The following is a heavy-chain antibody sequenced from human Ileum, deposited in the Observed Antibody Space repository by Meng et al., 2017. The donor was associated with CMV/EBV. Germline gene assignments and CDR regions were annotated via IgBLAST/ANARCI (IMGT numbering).Heavy chain of an antibody. D-gene: IGHD3-16*01. CDR3: ATAGEFRFDN. CDR2: MNSDGSTT. CDR1: ELSFSTYW. V-gene: IGHV3-74*01. J-gene: IGHJ4*02. Sequence: SCAASELSFSTYWLHWVRPPPGKGLVWVSRMNSDGSTTNYADSVKGRFTISRDNAKNTLYLQMNSLSAEDTAVYYCATAGEFRFDNWGQGTLVIVSS.